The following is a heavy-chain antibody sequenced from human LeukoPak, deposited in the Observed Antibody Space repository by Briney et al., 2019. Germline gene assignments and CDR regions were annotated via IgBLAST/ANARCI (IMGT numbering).Heavy chain of an antibody. V-gene: IGHV3-21*01. CDR3: ARDSSEGTDY. D-gene: IGHD6-25*01. CDR1: GFTFSSYS. CDR2: ISSSSSYI. J-gene: IGHJ4*02. Sequence: PGGSLRLSCAASGFTFSSYSMNWVRRAPGKGLEWVSSISSSSSYIYYADSVKGRFTISRDNAKNSLYLQMNSLRAEDTAVYYCARDSSEGTDYWGQGTLVTVSS.